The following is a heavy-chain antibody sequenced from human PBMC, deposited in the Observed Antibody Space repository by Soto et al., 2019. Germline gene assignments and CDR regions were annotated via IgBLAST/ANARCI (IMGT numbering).Heavy chain of an antibody. Sequence: GGSLRLSCAASGFTFSSYAMHWVRQAPGKGLEWVAVISYDGSNKYYADSVKGRFTISRDNSKNTLYLQMNSLRAEDTAVHYCAREGLVDTAMHNYGMDVWGQGTTVTVSS. D-gene: IGHD5-18*01. V-gene: IGHV3-30-3*01. CDR2: ISYDGSNK. CDR3: AREGLVDTAMHNYGMDV. CDR1: GFTFSSYA. J-gene: IGHJ6*02.